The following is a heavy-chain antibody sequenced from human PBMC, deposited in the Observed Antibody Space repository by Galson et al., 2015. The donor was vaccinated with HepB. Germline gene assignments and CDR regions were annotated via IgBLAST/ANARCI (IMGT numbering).Heavy chain of an antibody. J-gene: IGHJ4*02. CDR2: IIPILGIA. V-gene: IGHV1-69*10. CDR3: ARANPEYSGSYWGGFDY. Sequence: SVKVSCKASGGTFSSYAISWVRQAPGQGLEWMGGIIPILGIANYAQKFQGRVTITAGKSTSTAYMELSSLRSEDTAVYYCARANPEYSGSYWGGFDYWGQGTLVTVSS. CDR1: GGTFSSYA. D-gene: IGHD1-26*01.